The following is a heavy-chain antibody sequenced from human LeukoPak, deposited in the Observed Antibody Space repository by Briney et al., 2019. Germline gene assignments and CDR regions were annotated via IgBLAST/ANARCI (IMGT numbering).Heavy chain of an antibody. CDR2: INHSGST. CDR3: ARGESLYCSSTSCYNWFDP. Sequence: SETLSLTCAVYGGSFSGYYWSWIRQPPGKGLEWIGEINHSGSTNYNPSLKSRVTISVDTSKNQFSLKLSSVTAADTAVYYCARGESLYCSSTSCYNWFDPWGQGTLATVSS. V-gene: IGHV4-34*01. D-gene: IGHD2-2*01. CDR1: GGSFSGYY. J-gene: IGHJ5*02.